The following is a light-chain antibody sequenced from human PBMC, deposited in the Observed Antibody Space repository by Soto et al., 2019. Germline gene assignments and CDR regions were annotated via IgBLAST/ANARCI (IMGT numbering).Light chain of an antibody. V-gene: IGKV3-20*01. Sequence: EIVLTQSPGTLSLSPGERATLSCRASQSVSSSYLAWYQQKPGQAPRLLIYGASSRATGIPDRFSVSGSGTDFTLTISRLEPEDFVVYYCQQYGASPPRTFGQGTKLEIK. CDR3: QQYGASPPRT. CDR2: GAS. J-gene: IGKJ2*01. CDR1: QSVSSSY.